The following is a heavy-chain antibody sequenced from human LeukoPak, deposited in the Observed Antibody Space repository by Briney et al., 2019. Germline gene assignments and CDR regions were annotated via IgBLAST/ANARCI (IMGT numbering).Heavy chain of an antibody. Sequence: PSETLSLTCTVSGDFITAYYWSWIRQPPGKGLEWIGYVYYSGSAEYNPSLRSRVTISLEMSKHQFSLNLTSVTAADTAVYYCASNTGTVFDYWGQGALVTVSS. J-gene: IGHJ4*02. V-gene: IGHV4-59*01. CDR1: GDFITAYY. D-gene: IGHD7-27*01. CDR3: ASNTGTVFDY. CDR2: VYYSGSA.